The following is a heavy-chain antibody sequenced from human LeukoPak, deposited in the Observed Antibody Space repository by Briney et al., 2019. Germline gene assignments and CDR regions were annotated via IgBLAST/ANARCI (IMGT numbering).Heavy chain of an antibody. V-gene: IGHV3-21*01. D-gene: IGHD3-10*01. J-gene: IGHJ4*02. CDR3: ASSGRGSGSYSSNYYFDY. Sequence: GGSLRLSCAASGFTFSSYSMNWVRQAPGKGLEWVSSISSSSYIYYADSVKGRFTFSRDNAKNSQYLQMNSLRAEDTAVYYCASSGRGSGSYSSNYYFDYWGQGTLVTVSS. CDR2: ISSSSYI. CDR1: GFTFSSYS.